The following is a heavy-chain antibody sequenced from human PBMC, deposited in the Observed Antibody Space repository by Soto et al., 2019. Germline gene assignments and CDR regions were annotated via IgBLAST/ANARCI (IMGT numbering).Heavy chain of an antibody. Sequence: ASVKVSCKASGGTFSNYVISWVRQAPRQGLEWMGGIIPIFGTANYAQKFRGRVRITADESTSTAYMELSSLRSEDTAVYYCAGVFSDEKSKYYFDYWGQGTLVTVSS. D-gene: IGHD1-26*01. CDR2: IIPIFGTA. CDR1: GGTFSNYV. V-gene: IGHV1-69*13. J-gene: IGHJ4*02. CDR3: AGVFSDEKSKYYFDY.